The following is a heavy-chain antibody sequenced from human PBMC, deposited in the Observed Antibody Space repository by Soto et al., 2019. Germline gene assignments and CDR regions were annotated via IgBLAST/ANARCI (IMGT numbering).Heavy chain of an antibody. V-gene: IGHV3-7*01. J-gene: IGHJ4*02. CDR2: IKQDGREK. Sequence: GGSLRLSCAASGFTFSSNWMNLVRQAPGKGLEWVDNIKQDGREKYYVDSVKGRCTISRDNAKSSLYLQMSSLRAGDKAVYYCARDRGYCSGGTCYSVLDYWGQGTVVTVSS. D-gene: IGHD2-15*01. CDR3: ARDRGYCSGGTCYSVLDY. CDR1: GFTFSSNW.